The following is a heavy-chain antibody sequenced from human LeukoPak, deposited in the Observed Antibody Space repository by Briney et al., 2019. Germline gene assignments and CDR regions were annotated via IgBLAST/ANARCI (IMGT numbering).Heavy chain of an antibody. CDR1: GYRFTSYW. V-gene: IGHV5-51*01. CDR2: VYPGDSDT. CDR3: ATTSRHFDY. J-gene: IGHJ4*02. Sequence: GASLKISCKGSGYRFTSYWIGWVRQMPGRGLEWMGIVYPGDSDTRYSPSFQGQVTISADKSINTAYLQWSSLRASDTAMYYCATTSRHFDYWGQGTLVTVSS. D-gene: IGHD6-6*01.